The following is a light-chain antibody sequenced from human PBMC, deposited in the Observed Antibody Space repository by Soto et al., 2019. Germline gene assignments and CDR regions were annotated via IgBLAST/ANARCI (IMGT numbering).Light chain of an antibody. J-gene: IGKJ3*01. CDR2: DAS. CDR1: QSVSSY. Sequence: EIVLTQSPATLSLSPGERATLSCRASQSVSSYLAWYQQKPGQAPRLLIYDASNRATGIPARFSGSGSGTDFTLTISSLEPEDFAVYDCQQRSNWPPPFGPGTKVDI. CDR3: QQRSNWPPP. V-gene: IGKV3-11*01.